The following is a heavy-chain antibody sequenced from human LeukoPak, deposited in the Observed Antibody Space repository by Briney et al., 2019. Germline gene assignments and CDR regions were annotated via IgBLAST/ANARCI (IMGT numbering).Heavy chain of an antibody. J-gene: IGHJ4*02. CDR3: AREGLWVTTIDVNFDY. Sequence: ASVKVSYKASGYTFTGYYIHWVRQAPGQGLEWMARINPNSGGTNYAQKFQGRVTMTRDTSISIASMELSSLKSDDTAVYYCAREGLWVTTIDVNFDYWGQGTLVTVSS. CDR2: INPNSGGT. V-gene: IGHV1-2*06. CDR1: GYTFTGYY. D-gene: IGHD4-17*01.